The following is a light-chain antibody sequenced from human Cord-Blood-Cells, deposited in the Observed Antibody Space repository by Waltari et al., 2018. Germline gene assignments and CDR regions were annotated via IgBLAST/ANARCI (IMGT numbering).Light chain of an antibody. Sequence: QSAPTQPASVSASPRQSIPTSRTGTSRHVCCLYFVPWYQQHPGNAPNLMIYDVTKRPSGVSNRFSGSKSGNTASLTISGLQAEDEADYYCSSYTSSSPWVFGGGTKLTVL. CDR2: DVT. J-gene: IGLJ3*02. CDR1: SRHVCCLYF. CDR3: SSYTSSSPWV. V-gene: IGLV2-14*01.